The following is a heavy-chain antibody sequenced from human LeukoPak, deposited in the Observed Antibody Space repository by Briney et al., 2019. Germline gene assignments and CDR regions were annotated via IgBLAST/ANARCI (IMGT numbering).Heavy chain of an antibody. CDR3: AKGNTIFGVVIPLDY. CDR2: ISGSGGST. CDR1: GFTFSSYG. Sequence: GGSLRLSCAASGFTFSSYGMHWVRQAPGKGLEWVSGISGSGGSTYYADSVKGRFTISRDNSKNTLYLQMNSLRAEDTAVYYCAKGNTIFGVVIPLDYWGQGTLVTVSS. V-gene: IGHV3-23*01. J-gene: IGHJ4*02. D-gene: IGHD3-3*01.